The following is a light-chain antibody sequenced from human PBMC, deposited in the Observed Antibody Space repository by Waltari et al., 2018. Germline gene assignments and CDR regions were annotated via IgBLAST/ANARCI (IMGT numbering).Light chain of an antibody. CDR2: DVS. Sequence: QSALTQPASVSGSPGQSITIPCTGTSSDDGAYTYVSWYQQHPCKAPQLMILDVSNRPSGVSNRFAGSKSGNTASLTISGLQAEDEADYYCSSYISSSTLELFGGGTSLTVL. J-gene: IGLJ2*01. CDR3: SSYISSSTLEL. V-gene: IGLV2-14*03. CDR1: SSDDGAYTY.